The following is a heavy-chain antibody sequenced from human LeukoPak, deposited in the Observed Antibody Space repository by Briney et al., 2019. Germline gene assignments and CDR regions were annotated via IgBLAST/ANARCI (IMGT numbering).Heavy chain of an antibody. CDR1: GFTVSSNY. CDR2: IYSGGST. V-gene: IGHV3-53*01. CDR3: ARDRGDGYNTPYYDAFDI. J-gene: IGHJ3*02. D-gene: IGHD5-24*01. Sequence: PGGSLRLSCAASGFTVSSNYMSWVRQVPGKGLEWVSVIYSGGSTYYADSVKGRFTISRDNSKNTLYLQMNSLRAEDTAVYYCARDRGDGYNTPYYDAFDIWGQGTMVTVSS.